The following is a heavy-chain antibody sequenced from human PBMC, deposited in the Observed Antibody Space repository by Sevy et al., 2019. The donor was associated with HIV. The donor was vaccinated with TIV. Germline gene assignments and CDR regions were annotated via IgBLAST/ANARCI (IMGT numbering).Heavy chain of an antibody. D-gene: IGHD3-22*01. CDR3: ARVGNNYYDSSGLAFDI. J-gene: IGHJ3*02. CDR1: GFTFSSYA. V-gene: IGHV3-30-3*01. CDR2: ISYDGSNK. Sequence: GGSLRLSCAASGFTFSSYAMHWVRQAPGKGLEWVAVISYDGSNKYYADSVKGRFTISRDNSKNTLYLQMNSLRAEDTAVYYCARVGNNYYDSSGLAFDIWGQGTMVTVSS.